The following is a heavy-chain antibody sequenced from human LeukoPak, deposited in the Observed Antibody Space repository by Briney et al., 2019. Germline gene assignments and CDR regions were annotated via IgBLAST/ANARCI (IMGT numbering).Heavy chain of an antibody. V-gene: IGHV3-48*01. Sequence: GGSLRLSCAASEFTFSSYSMNWVRQAPGKGLEWISYISSSGSTIYYADSVKGRFTISRDNAKNSLYLQMNSLRVEDTAVYYCARDRTTYNVMLPAAPFDDWGQGTLLTVSS. J-gene: IGHJ4*02. CDR3: ARDRTTYNVMLPAAPFDD. CDR2: ISSSGSTI. D-gene: IGHD2-2*01. CDR1: EFTFSSYS.